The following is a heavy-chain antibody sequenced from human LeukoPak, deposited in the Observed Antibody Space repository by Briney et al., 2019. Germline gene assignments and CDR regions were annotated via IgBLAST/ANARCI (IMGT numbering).Heavy chain of an antibody. D-gene: IGHD5-24*01. CDR2: ISGSGGST. CDR1: EFTFSSCA. V-gene: IGHV3-23*01. CDR3: AKARGRDGYKDELDY. Sequence: PGGSLRLSCAASEFTFSSCAMSWVRQAPGEGLEWVLVISGSGGSTYYADPVKGRFPISRDNSKNTLYLQMNSLRGEDTAVYYCAKARGRDGYKDELDYWGQGTLVTVSS. J-gene: IGHJ4*02.